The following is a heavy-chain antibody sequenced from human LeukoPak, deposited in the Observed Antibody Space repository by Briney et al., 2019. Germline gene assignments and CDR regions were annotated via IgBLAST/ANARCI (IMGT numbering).Heavy chain of an antibody. CDR1: GFTFSSYA. V-gene: IGHV3-23*01. Sequence: GGSLRLSCSASGFTFSSYAMNWVRQAPVKGLEWVSFISGSGDTTYYADSVKGRFTISRDSSKNTLYLQMNSLRAEDTAVYYCAKSRGESRGASNYWGQGTLVTVSS. D-gene: IGHD1-26*01. J-gene: IGHJ4*02. CDR3: AKSRGESRGASNY. CDR2: ISGSGDTT.